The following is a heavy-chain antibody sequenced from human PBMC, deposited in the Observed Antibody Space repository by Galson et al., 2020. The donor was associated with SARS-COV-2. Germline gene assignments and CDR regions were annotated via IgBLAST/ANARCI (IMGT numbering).Heavy chain of an antibody. V-gene: IGHV3-9*01. J-gene: IGHJ4*02. CDR2: MSWNSGSI. Sequence: GGSLRLSCAASGFTFDDYAMHWVRQAPGKGLEWVSGMSWNSGSIGYADSVKGRFTISRDNAKNSLYLQMNSLRAEDTALYYCATYSSSWSVGDYWGQGTLVTVSS. CDR3: ATYSSSWSVGDY. D-gene: IGHD6-13*01. CDR1: GFTFDDYA.